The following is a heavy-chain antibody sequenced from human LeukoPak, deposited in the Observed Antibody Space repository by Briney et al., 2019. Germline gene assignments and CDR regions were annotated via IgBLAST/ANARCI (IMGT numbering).Heavy chain of an antibody. CDR2: IYYSGST. D-gene: IGHD2-8*02. V-gene: IGHV4-39*07. J-gene: IGHJ3*01. Sequence: PSETLSLTCTVSGGSISSSSYYWGWIRQPPGKGLEWIGSIYYSGSTYYNPSLKSRVTISVDTSKNQFSLKLSSVTAADTAVYYCAREGTGWQADSFDVWGQGTMVTVSS. CDR3: AREGTGWQADSFDV. CDR1: GGSISSSSYY.